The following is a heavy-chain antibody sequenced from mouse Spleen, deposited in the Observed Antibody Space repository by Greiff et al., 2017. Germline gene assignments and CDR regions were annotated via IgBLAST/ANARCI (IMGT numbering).Heavy chain of an antibody. CDR3: ARGGTGTDFAY. D-gene: IGHD4-1*01. CDR1: GYAFSSYW. J-gene: IGHJ3*01. Sequence: VKLQESGAELVKPGASVKISCKASGYAFSSYWMNWVKQRPGKGLEWIGQIYPGDGDTNYNGKFKGKATLTADKSSSTAYMQLSSLTSEDSAVYFCARGGTGTDFAYWGQGTLVTVSA. CDR2: IYPGDGDT. V-gene: IGHV1-80*01.